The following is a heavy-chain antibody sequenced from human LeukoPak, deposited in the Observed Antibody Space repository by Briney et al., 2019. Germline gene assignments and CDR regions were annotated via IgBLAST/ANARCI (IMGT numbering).Heavy chain of an antibody. CDR1: GYTFTSYG. CDR2: ISAYNGNT. J-gene: IGHJ4*02. V-gene: IGHV1-18*01. CDR3: ARTAYYYGSGSYYISDY. D-gene: IGHD3-10*01. Sequence: EASVKVSCKASGYTFTSYGISWVRQAPGQGLEWMGWISAYNGNTNYAQKLQGRVTMTTDTSTSTAYMELSSLRSEDTAVYYCARTAYYYGSGSYYISDYWGQGTLVTVSS.